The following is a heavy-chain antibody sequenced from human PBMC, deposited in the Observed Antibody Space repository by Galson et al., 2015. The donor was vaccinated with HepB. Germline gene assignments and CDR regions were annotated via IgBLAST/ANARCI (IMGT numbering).Heavy chain of an antibody. V-gene: IGHV3-74*01. CDR2: IKSDGITT. CDR1: GFTFSDYW. Sequence: SLRLSCAASGFTFSDYWMHWVRQAPGGGLLWVSLIKSDGITTAYADSAKGRFFISRDNAKNTLYLQMNSLRDEDTAVYYCAVRGGSWGQGTLVTVSS. J-gene: IGHJ1*01. CDR3: AVRGGS. D-gene: IGHD2-15*01.